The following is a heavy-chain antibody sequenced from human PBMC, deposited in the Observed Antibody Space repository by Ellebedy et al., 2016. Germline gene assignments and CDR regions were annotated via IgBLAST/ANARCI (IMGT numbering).Heavy chain of an antibody. V-gene: IGHV3-33*01. CDR2: IWYDGSNK. D-gene: IGHD1-7*01. CDR1: GFTFSSYG. J-gene: IGHJ4*02. CDR3: ATGITGTMG. Sequence: GESLKISXAASGFTFSSYGMHWVRQAPGKGLEWVAVIWYDGSNKYYADSVKGRFTISRDNSKNTLYLQMNSLRAEDTAVYYCATGITGTMGWGQGTLVTVSS.